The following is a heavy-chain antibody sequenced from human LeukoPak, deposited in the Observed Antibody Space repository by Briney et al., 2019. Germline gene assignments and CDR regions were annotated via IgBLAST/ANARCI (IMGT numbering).Heavy chain of an antibody. J-gene: IGHJ5*02. CDR3: TRVGEEYDSSGYRHGWFDP. Sequence: GGSLRLSCTASGFTFGDYAMSWVRQAPGKGLEWVGFIRSKAYGGTTEYAASVKGRFTISRDDSKSIAYLQMNSLKTEDTAVYYCTRVGEEYDSSGYRHGWFDPWGQGTLVTVSS. V-gene: IGHV3-49*04. D-gene: IGHD3-22*01. CDR1: GFTFGDYA. CDR2: IRSKAYGGTT.